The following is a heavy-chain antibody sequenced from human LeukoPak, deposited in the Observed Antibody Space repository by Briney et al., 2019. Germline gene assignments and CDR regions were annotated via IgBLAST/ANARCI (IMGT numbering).Heavy chain of an antibody. CDR2: ISCSGNSA. D-gene: IGHD5-12*01. V-gene: IGHV3-23*01. Sequence: PGGSLRLSCAASGFTFSSYAMSWVRQAPGKGLEWVSGISCSGNSAFYPDSVKGRFTISRDNSEKTLYLQIISLRAEDTAVYYCAKFGYSSSPYSFDISGQGTTVTVSS. CDR3: AKFGYSSSPYSFDI. J-gene: IGHJ3*02. CDR1: GFTFSSYA.